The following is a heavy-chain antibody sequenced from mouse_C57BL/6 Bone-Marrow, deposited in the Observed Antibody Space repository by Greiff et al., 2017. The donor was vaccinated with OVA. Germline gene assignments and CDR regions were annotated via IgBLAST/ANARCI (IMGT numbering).Heavy chain of an antibody. J-gene: IGHJ4*01. CDR1: GYSFTDYN. Sequence: EVQLKQSGPELVKPGASVKISCKASGYSFTDYNMNWVKQSNGKSLEWIGVINPNYGTTSYNQKFKGKATLTVDQSSSTAYMQLNSLTSEDSAVYYCARLSTTVVARGMDYWGQGTSVTVSS. D-gene: IGHD1-1*01. CDR2: INPNYGTT. CDR3: ARLSTTVVARGMDY. V-gene: IGHV1-39*01.